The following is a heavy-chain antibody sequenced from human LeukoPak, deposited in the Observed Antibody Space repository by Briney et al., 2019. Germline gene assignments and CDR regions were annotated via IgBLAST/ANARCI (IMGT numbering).Heavy chain of an antibody. Sequence: GGSLRLSCAASGFTFSSYSFNWVRQAPGKGLEWVSSINTVASYIYYADSVRGRFTISRDNAENSLWLQMNGLRAEDSAVYYCARLRRNSDRSGFCYYYDNWGQGTLVTVSS. CDR2: INTVASYI. D-gene: IGHD3-22*01. CDR3: ARLRRNSDRSGFCYYYDN. CDR1: GFTFSSYS. V-gene: IGHV3-21*01. J-gene: IGHJ4*02.